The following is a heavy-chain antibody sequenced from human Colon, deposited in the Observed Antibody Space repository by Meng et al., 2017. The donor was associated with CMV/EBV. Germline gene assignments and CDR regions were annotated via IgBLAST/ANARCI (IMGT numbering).Heavy chain of an antibody. CDR2: ISRSGVTT. CDR1: GTFSPDA. J-gene: IGHJ5*02. Sequence: LACAASGTFSPDAVSWVRQFPGKVLEWVATISRSGVTTYYAPSAKGRFTISKDTSSNTVFLQVDSLRVDDTAVYYCANRPNGEWFDLWGQGALVTVSS. D-gene: IGHD3-10*01. V-gene: IGHV3-23*01. CDR3: ANRPNGEWFDL.